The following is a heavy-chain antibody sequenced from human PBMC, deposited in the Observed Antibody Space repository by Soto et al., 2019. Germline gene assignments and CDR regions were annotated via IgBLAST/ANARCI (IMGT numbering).Heavy chain of an antibody. CDR2: INPNSGGT. V-gene: IGHV1-2*04. Sequence: ASVKVSCKASGYTFTGYYMHWVRQAPGQGLEWMGWINPNSGGTNYAQKFQGWVTMTRDTSISTAYMELSRLRSDDTAVYYCAREGYDSSGYQTYYYYYGMDVWGQGTTVTVSS. J-gene: IGHJ6*02. CDR3: AREGYDSSGYQTYYYYYGMDV. CDR1: GYTFTGYY. D-gene: IGHD3-22*01.